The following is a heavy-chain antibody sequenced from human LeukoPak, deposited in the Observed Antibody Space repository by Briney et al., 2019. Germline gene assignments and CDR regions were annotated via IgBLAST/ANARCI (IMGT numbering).Heavy chain of an antibody. J-gene: IGHJ4*02. V-gene: IGHV4-34*01. D-gene: IGHD6-13*01. CDR2: INYFGST. Sequence: SETLSLTCAVSCGPFSAHYWRWIRQPPGKGLQWIGEINYFGSTNYNPSLKGRVSISLDTSKNQFSLKLTSVTAADSALYYCSIAPYMFSSDWSRDYWDQGALVTVSS. CDR3: SIAPYMFSSDWSRDY. CDR1: CGPFSAHY.